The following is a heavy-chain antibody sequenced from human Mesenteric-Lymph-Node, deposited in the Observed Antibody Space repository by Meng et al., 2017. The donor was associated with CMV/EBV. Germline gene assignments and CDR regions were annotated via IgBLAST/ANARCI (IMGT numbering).Heavy chain of an antibody. J-gene: IGHJ3*02. CDR1: GFDFSTSS. V-gene: IGHV3-48*04. CDR2: INSGGTST. CDR3: ARDPYRYDFWSGYYGEGGFDI. Sequence: GESLKISCAASGFDFSTSSMNWVRQAPGKGLEWVSYINSGGTSTYYADSVKGRFAISRDNGKNSLYLQMSSLRAEDTAVYYCARDPYRYDFWSGYYGEGGFDIWGQGTVVTVSS. D-gene: IGHD3-3*01.